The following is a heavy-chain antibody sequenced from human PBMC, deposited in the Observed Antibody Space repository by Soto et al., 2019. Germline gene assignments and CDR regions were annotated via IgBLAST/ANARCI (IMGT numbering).Heavy chain of an antibody. CDR1: GYTFTSYY. V-gene: IGHV1-46*01. J-gene: IGHJ6*02. CDR3: ARHRITMILADGMDV. CDR2: INPSGGST. Sequence: GASVKVSCKASGYTFTSYYMHWVRQAPGQGLEWMRIINPSGGSTSYAQKFQGRVTMTRDTSTSTVYMELSSLRSEDTAVYYCARHRITMILADGMDVWGQGTTVTAP. D-gene: IGHD3-22*01.